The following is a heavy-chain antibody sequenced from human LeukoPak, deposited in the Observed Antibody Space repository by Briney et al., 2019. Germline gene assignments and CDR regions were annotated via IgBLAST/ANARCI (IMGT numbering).Heavy chain of an antibody. CDR1: GGSISSGGYY. J-gene: IGHJ4*02. Sequence: SETLSLTCTVSGGSISSGGYYWSWIRQPPGKGLEWIGYIYHSGSTYYNPSLKSRVTISVDRSKNQFSLKLSSVTAADTAVYYCARITIFGVVIIDYWGQGTLVTASS. CDR2: IYHSGST. CDR3: ARITIFGVVIIDY. V-gene: IGHV4-30-2*01. D-gene: IGHD3-3*01.